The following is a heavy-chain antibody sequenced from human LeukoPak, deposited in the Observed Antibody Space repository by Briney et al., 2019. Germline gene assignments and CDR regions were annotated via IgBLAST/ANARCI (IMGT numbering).Heavy chain of an antibody. D-gene: IGHD5-18*01. CDR2: IYRDGSGI. CDR1: GFTFSSQW. Sequence: PGGSLRLSCAASGFTFSSQWMHWVRHAPGKGLVWVSRIYRDGSGIIYADPVKGRFTISRDNAKNTLYLQMNSLRAEDTAVYYCVRAPPSNGYSYHFDIWGQGTMVTVSS. CDR3: VRAPPSNGYSYHFDI. J-gene: IGHJ3*02. V-gene: IGHV3-74*01.